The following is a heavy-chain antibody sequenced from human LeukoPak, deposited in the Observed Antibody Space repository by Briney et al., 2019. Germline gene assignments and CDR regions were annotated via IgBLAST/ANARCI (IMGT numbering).Heavy chain of an antibody. CDR3: ARSSGSYFSDSPDDY. J-gene: IGHJ4*02. V-gene: IGHV3-21*01. D-gene: IGHD1-26*01. CDR1: GFTLSSYS. CDR2: ISTSSNYI. Sequence: GGSLRVSCAASGFTLSSYSMNWVRQAPGKGLEWVSSISTSSNYIYCADSVKGRFTISRDNAKNSLYLQMNSLRAEDTAVYYCARSSGSYFSDSPDDYWGQGTLATVSS.